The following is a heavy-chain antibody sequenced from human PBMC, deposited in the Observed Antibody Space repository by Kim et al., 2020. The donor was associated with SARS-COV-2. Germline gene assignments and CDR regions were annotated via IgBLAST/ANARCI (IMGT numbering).Heavy chain of an antibody. J-gene: IGHJ4*02. CDR3: ARPDYYDSSGYYD. Sequence: NPSLKGRVTISVDTSKNQFSLKLSSVTAADTAVYYCARPDYYDSSGYYDWGQGTLVTVSS. V-gene: IGHV4-61*07. D-gene: IGHD3-22*01.